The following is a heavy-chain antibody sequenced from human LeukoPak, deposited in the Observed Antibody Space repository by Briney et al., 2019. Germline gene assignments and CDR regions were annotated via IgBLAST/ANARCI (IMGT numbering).Heavy chain of an antibody. Sequence: PGGSLRLSCAASGFTFSSYGMHWVRQAPGKGLEWVAVIWYGGSNKYHADSVKGRFTISRDNSKNTLYLQVNSLRAEDTAVYYCAKEAIAVSGYGPTTFDYWGQGTLVAVSS. CDR3: AKEAIAVSGYGPTTFDY. D-gene: IGHD6-19*01. CDR1: GFTFSSYG. J-gene: IGHJ4*02. V-gene: IGHV3-33*06. CDR2: IWYGGSNK.